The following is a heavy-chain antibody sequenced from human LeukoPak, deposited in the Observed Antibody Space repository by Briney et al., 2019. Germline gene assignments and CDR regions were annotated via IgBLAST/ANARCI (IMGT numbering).Heavy chain of an antibody. CDR3: AKGRIAARPPHFDY. Sequence: GGSLRLSCAASGFTFSDYYMSWIRQAPGKGLEWVSYISSSGSTIYYADSVKGRFTISRDNSKNTLYLQMNSLRAEDTAVYYCAKGRIAARPPHFDYWGQGTLVTVSS. J-gene: IGHJ4*02. CDR1: GFTFSDYY. D-gene: IGHD6-6*01. V-gene: IGHV3-11*01. CDR2: ISSSGSTI.